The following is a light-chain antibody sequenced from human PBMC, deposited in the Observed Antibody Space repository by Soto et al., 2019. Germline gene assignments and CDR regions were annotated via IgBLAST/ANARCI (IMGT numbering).Light chain of an antibody. CDR1: QSISSW. J-gene: IGKJ1*01. Sequence: DLQMTQSPSTLSASVGDRVTITCRACQSISSWLAWYQQKPGKAPKPLIYDASSLESGVPSRFSGSGSGTEFTLTISSLQPDDFATYYCQQYNSYWWTFGQGTKVDIK. CDR3: QQYNSYWWT. CDR2: DAS. V-gene: IGKV1-5*01.